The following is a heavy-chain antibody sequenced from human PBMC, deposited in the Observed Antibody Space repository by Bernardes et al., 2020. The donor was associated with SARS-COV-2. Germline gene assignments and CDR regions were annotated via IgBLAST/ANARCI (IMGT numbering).Heavy chain of an antibody. CDR3: ARGGFYYYGMDV. J-gene: IGHJ6*02. CDR2: SSPDNGHT. CDR1: GYIFRNFG. Sequence: ASVKVSCKASGYIFRNFGVTWVRQAPGQGLEWMGWSSPDNGHTKYAQKFQGRVTMTADSSTRTAYMELRSLRSDDTGVYYCARGGFYYYGMDVWGQGTTVTVSS. V-gene: IGHV1-18*01.